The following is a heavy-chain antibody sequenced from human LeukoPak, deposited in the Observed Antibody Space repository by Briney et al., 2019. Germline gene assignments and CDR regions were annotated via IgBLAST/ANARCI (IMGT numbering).Heavy chain of an antibody. CDR1: GYSISSGYY. CDR3: ARPRGSCSGGSCYSYYFDY. D-gene: IGHD2-15*01. V-gene: IGHV4-38-2*01. Sequence: SETLSLTCAVSGYSISSGYYWGWIRQPPGKGLEWIGSIYHSGSTYYNPSLKSRVTISVDTSKNQFSLKLSSVTAADTAVYYCARPRGSCSGGSCYSYYFDYWGQGTLVTVSS. J-gene: IGHJ4*02. CDR2: IYHSGST.